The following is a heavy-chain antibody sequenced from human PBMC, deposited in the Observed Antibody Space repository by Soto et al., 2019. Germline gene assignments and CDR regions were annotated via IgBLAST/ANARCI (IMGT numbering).Heavy chain of an antibody. D-gene: IGHD4-4*01. Sequence: VASVKVSCKASGGTFSSYAISWVRQAPGQGLEWMGGIIPIFGTANYAQKFQGRVTITADESTSTAYMELSSLRSEDTAVYYCARSNYGHNWFDPWGQGTLVTVSS. V-gene: IGHV1-69*13. CDR2: IIPIFGTA. CDR3: ARSNYGHNWFDP. CDR1: GGTFSSYA. J-gene: IGHJ5*02.